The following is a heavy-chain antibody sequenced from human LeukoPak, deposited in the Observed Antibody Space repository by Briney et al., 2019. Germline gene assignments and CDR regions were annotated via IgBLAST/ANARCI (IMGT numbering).Heavy chain of an antibody. CDR1: GGTFSSYA. Sequence: SVKVSCTASGGTFSSYAISWVRQAPGQGLEWMGGIIPIFGTANYAQKFQGRVTITTDESTSTAYMELSSLRSEDTAVYYCARVNLDRDSSGFAFDYWGQGTLVTVSS. CDR3: ARVNLDRDSSGFAFDY. D-gene: IGHD3-22*01. CDR2: IIPIFGTA. J-gene: IGHJ4*02. V-gene: IGHV1-69*05.